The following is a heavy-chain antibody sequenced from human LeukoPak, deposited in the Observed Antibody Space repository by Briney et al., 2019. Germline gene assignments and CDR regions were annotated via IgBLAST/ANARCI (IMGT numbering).Heavy chain of an antibody. J-gene: IGHJ4*02. Sequence: ASVKVSCKASGYTFTGYYMHWVRQAPGQWLEWMGWTNPNSGGTNYAQKFQGRVTMTRDTSISTAYMELSRLRSDDTAVSYSAREWALGGKGYGGQGTLVTVSS. CDR2: TNPNSGGT. V-gene: IGHV1-2*02. D-gene: IGHD4-23*01. CDR3: AREWALGGKGY. CDR1: GYTFTGYY.